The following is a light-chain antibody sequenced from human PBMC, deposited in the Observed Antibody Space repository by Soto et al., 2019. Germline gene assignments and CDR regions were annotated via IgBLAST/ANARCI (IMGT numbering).Light chain of an antibody. CDR1: QRVNTC. CDR2: DAS. CDR3: QQYYSYSWT. Sequence: DIQMSQSPSTLSASVGDRVSITCRASQRVNTCLAWYQQKPGKAPTLLIYDASSLQSGVPSRFSGSGSGTEFTLTISSLQPDDFATYYCQQYYSYSWTFSQGTKVDVK. V-gene: IGKV1-5*01. J-gene: IGKJ1*01.